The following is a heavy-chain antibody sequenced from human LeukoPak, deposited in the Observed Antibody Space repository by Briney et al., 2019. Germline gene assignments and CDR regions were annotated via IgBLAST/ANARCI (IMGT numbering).Heavy chain of an antibody. J-gene: IGHJ6*03. CDR3: ANGYCTNGVCYPYYYYYMDV. D-gene: IGHD2-8*01. Sequence: GRSLRLSCAASGFTFSSYGMHWVRQAPGKGLEWVAVISYDGSNKYYADSVKGRFTISRDNSKNTLYLQMNSLRAEDTAVYYCANGYCTNGVCYPYYYYYMDVWGKGTTVTVSS. V-gene: IGHV3-30*18. CDR2: ISYDGSNK. CDR1: GFTFSSYG.